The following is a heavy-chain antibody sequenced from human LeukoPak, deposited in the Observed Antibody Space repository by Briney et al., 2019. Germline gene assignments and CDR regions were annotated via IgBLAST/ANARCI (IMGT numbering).Heavy chain of an antibody. CDR2: INPNSGGT. J-gene: IGHJ6*03. Sequence: ASVKVSCKASVYTFTGYYMYWVRLAPGPGLEWMGLINPNSGGTNYAQKFQGRVTMTRDTSISTAYMELSRLRSDDTAVYYCARVNVVVTAGYYYYYMDVWGKGTTVTVSS. CDR3: ARVNVVVTAGYYYYYMDV. D-gene: IGHD2-21*02. CDR1: VYTFTGYY. V-gene: IGHV1-2*02.